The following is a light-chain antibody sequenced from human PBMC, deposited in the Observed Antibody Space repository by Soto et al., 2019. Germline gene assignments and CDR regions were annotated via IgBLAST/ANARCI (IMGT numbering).Light chain of an antibody. J-gene: IGKJ1*01. CDR3: LQYHNLWA. V-gene: IGKV3-15*01. Sequence: IMMTQSPASLSVSPGERATLSCRASQNIYSHIAWYQQRPGQAPRLLIYRASTRATGVPARFSGSGSGTEFTLTISSLQSEDFAVYSCLQYHNLWAFGQGTKVEIK. CDR2: RAS. CDR1: QNIYSH.